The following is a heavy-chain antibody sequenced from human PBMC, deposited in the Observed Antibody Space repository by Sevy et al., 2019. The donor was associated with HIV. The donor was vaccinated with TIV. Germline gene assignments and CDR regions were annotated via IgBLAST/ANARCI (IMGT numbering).Heavy chain of an antibody. Sequence: ASVKVSCKASGYTFTGYYMHWVRQAPGQGLEWMGRINPNSGGTNYAQKFQGRVTMTRDTSISIAYMELSRLRSDDTAVYYCARVKLSSYDILTGNEYYFDYWGQGTLVTVSS. CDR1: GYTFTGYY. D-gene: IGHD3-9*01. CDR2: INPNSGGT. CDR3: ARVKLSSYDILTGNEYYFDY. V-gene: IGHV1-2*06. J-gene: IGHJ4*02.